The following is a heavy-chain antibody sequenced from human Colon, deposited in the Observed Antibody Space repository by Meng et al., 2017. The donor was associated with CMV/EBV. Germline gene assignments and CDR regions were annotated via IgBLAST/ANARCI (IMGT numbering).Heavy chain of an antibody. Sequence: SVKVSCKASGGTFGSYAVSWVRQAPGQGLEWMGGIIPVFQKANYAQNFQGRITITADKSTNTVYLEMISLTSEDTAFYYCATGTANCSACSYNMDVWGQGTTVTVSS. CDR2: IIPVFQKA. V-gene: IGHV1-69*06. D-gene: IGHD1-7*01. CDR3: ATGTANCSACSYNMDV. CDR1: GGTFGSYA. J-gene: IGHJ6*02.